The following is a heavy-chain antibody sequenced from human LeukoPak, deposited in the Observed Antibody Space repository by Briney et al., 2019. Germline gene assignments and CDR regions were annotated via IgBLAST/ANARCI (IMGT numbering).Heavy chain of an antibody. CDR1: GGNIIDLY. J-gene: IGHJ3*02. CDR3: AGRFLEWLPYAFDI. Sequence: VAGGNIIDLYGRWIRKNAGKGLEWIGRIYTSGSTNYNPSLKSRVTMSVDTSKNQFSLKLSSVTAADTAVYYCAGRFLEWLPYAFDIWGQGTMVTVSS. D-gene: IGHD3-3*01. V-gene: IGHV4-4*07. CDR2: IYTSGST.